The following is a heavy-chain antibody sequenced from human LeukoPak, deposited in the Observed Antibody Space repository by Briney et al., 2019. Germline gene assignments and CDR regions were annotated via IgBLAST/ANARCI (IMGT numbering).Heavy chain of an antibody. Sequence: PGRSLRLSCAASGFTFSSYWLHWVRQAPGKGLVWVSRIKGDERSTNYADSVKDRFTISRDNAKNTVYLEMNSLRAEDTAVYYCVRGQLWSYYHDYWGQGALVTVSS. CDR1: GFTFSSYW. V-gene: IGHV3-74*01. CDR3: VRGQLWSYYHDY. J-gene: IGHJ4*02. CDR2: IKGDERST. D-gene: IGHD5-18*01.